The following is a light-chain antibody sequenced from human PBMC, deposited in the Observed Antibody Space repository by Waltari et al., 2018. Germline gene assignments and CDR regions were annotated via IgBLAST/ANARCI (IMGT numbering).Light chain of an antibody. CDR2: GAT. Sequence: DIVLTQSPVILSLSPGDRATLSCRASQTIATNFIAWYQLNPGRAPRLLIHGATSRPTGISEFFSGSGSGTDFTLTISRLEPEDFAVYYCQHYGSSMITFGQGTRLEMK. CDR1: QTIATNF. J-gene: IGKJ5*01. V-gene: IGKV3-20*01. CDR3: QHYGSSMIT.